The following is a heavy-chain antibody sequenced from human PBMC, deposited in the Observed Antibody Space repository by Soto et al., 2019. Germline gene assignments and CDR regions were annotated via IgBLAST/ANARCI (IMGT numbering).Heavy chain of an antibody. CDR2: ISSSSSYI. V-gene: IGHV3-21*01. J-gene: IGHJ5*02. CDR1: GFTFSSYS. D-gene: IGHD1-1*01. Sequence: HGGSLRLSCAASGFTFSSYSMNWVRQAPGKGLEWVSSISSSSSYIYYADSVKGRFTISRDNAKNSLYLQMNSLRAEDTAVYYCAGGKLERSYWFDPWGQGTLVTVSS. CDR3: AGGKLERSYWFDP.